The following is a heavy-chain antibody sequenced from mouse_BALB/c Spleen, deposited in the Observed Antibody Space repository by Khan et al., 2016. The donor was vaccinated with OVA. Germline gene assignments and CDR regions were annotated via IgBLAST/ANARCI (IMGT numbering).Heavy chain of an antibody. CDR2: INYSGGT. J-gene: IGHJ3*01. CDR1: GYSITSDYA. CDR3: ARWFAY. Sequence: QLEESGPGLVKPSQSLSLTCTVTGYSITSDYAWNWIRQFPGNRLEWMGYINYSGGTSYIPSLKSRISITRYTSKNQFFLQLNSVTPEDSATYYCARWFAYWGQGTLVTVS. V-gene: IGHV3-2*02.